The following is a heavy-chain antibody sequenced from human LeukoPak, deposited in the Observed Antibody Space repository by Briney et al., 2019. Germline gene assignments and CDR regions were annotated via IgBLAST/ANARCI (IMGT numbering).Heavy chain of an antibody. D-gene: IGHD4-23*01. CDR2: IIPIFGTA. V-gene: IGHV1-69*05. CDR1: GGTFSSYA. J-gene: IGHJ4*02. CDR3: ARGRWEVSGYFDY. Sequence: SVKVSCKASGGTFSSYAISWVRQAPGQGLEWMGRIIPIFGTANYAQKFQGRVTITTDESTSTAYMELSSLRSEDTDVYYCARGRWEVSGYFDYWGQGTLVTVSS.